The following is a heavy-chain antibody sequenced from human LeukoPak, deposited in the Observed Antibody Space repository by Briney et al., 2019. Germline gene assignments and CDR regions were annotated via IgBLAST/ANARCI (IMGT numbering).Heavy chain of an antibody. D-gene: IGHD5-24*01. J-gene: IGHJ4*02. V-gene: IGHV4-39*07. CDR2: IYYTGST. CDR3: ARAVGTDGYNLWVY. CDR1: SGSISSSTYY. Sequence: PSETLSLTCTVSSGSISSSTYYWGWIRQPPGKGLEWIGTIYYTGSTYYNPSLKSRVTISVDTSKNQFSLKLTSVTAADTAVYHCARAVGTDGYNLWVYWGQGTLVTVSS.